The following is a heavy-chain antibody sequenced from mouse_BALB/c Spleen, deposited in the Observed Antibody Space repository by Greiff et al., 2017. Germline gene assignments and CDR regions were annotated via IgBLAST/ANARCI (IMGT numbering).Heavy chain of an antibody. Sequence: QVQLQQPGAELVKPGASVKLSCKASGYTFTSYWMHWVKQRPGQGLEWIGEINPSNGRTNYNEKFKNKATLTVDKSSSTAYMQLSSLTSEDSAVYYCASGDVDYWGQGTTLTVSS. CDR2: INPSNGRT. CDR1: GYTFTSYW. D-gene: IGHD3-3*01. V-gene: IGHV1S81*02. CDR3: ASGDVDY. J-gene: IGHJ2*01.